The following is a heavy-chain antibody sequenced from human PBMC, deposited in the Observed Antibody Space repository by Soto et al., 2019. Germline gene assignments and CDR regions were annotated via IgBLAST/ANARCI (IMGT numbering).Heavy chain of an antibody. Sequence: QVQLEQSGAEVKKPGSSVKVSCKASGGTFSTSAISWVRQAPGQGLEWMGGIMPIFRTPDYAQKFQGRVTITADEVTSTAYMELSCLRSDDTAVYYCARDKDRQQLGGNYYMLEVWGQGTTVTVSS. D-gene: IGHD1-26*01. CDR3: ARDKDRQQLGGNYYMLEV. J-gene: IGHJ6*01. CDR2: IMPIFRTP. V-gene: IGHV1-69*13. CDR1: GGTFSTSA.